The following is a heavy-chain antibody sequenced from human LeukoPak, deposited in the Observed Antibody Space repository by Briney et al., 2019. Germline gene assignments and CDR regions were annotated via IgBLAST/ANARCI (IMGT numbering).Heavy chain of an antibody. D-gene: IGHD6-19*01. CDR3: ASNQWPSWYFDL. V-gene: IGHV4-39*07. CDR2: IYYTGST. CDR1: GGSISSNGYY. Sequence: SQTLSLTCTVSGGSISSNGYYWGWIRQPPGKGLEWIGSIYYTGSTFDNPSLKSRVTISMDKSRNQLSLKLNSVTAADTAVYYCASNQWPSWYFDLWGRGTLVTVSA. J-gene: IGHJ2*01.